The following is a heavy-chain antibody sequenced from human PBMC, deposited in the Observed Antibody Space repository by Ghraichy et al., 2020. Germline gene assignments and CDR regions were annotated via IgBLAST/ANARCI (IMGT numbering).Heavy chain of an antibody. J-gene: IGHJ5*02. CDR2: IYYSGST. Sequence: SETLSLTCTVSGGSISSSSYYWGWIRQPPGKGLEWIGSIYYSGSTYYNPSLKSRVTISVDTSKNQFSLKLSSVTAADTAVYYCARQGWFGAGWFDPWGQGTLVTVSS. CDR1: GGSISSSSYY. D-gene: IGHD3-10*01. CDR3: ARQGWFGAGWFDP. V-gene: IGHV4-39*01.